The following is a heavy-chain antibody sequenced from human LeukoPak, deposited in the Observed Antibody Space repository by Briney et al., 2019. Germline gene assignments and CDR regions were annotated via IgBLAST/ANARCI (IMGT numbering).Heavy chain of an antibody. CDR1: GGSISSGYW. CDR3: ARGSGWPHYFDS. CDR2: THHSGTT. J-gene: IGHJ4*02. V-gene: IGHV4-4*02. D-gene: IGHD6-19*01. Sequence: SETLSLTCAVSGGSISSGYWWTWVRQPPGKGLEWIGETHHSGTTNYNPSLRSRVTVSLDKSKNQFSLKLRSVTAADTAVYYCARGSGWPHYFDSWGQGILVTVSS.